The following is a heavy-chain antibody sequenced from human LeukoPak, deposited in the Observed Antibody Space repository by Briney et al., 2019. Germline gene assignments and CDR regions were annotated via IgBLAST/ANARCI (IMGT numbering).Heavy chain of an antibody. J-gene: IGHJ6*04. CDR3: ARPGSELRFLEWLFGMDV. V-gene: IGHV3-74*01. CDR2: INSDGINT. D-gene: IGHD3-3*01. CDR1: GFTFSNAW. Sequence: GGSLRLSCAASGFTFSNAWMSWVRQAPGKGLVWVSRINSDGINTSYADSVKGRFTISRDNAKNTLNLQMNSLRAEDTAVYYCARPGSELRFLEWLFGMDVWGRGTTVTVSS.